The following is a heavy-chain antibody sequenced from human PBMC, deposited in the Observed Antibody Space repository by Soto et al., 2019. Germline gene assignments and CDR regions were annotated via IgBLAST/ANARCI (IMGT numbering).Heavy chain of an antibody. V-gene: IGHV4-30-4*01. CDR3: ATMGTPATGLYYFDY. Sequence: QVQLQESGPGLVKPSQTLSLTCTVSGGSISSGNYYWSWIRQPPGKGLEWSGLISYSGSTYFSLSLKSRVTLSVDTSQTQSSLNLSFVTAADTAVYYCATMGTPATGLYYFDYWGQGTLVTVSS. CDR1: GGSISSGNYY. J-gene: IGHJ4*02. D-gene: IGHD5-18*01. CDR2: ISYSGST.